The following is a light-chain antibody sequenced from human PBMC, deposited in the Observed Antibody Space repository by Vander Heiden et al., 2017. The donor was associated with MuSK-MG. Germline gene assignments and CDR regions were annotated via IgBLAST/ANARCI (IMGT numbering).Light chain of an antibody. CDR3: QQYNNYYT. Sequence: EMVMTQSPGTLSVSPGERVTLSCRASQSVRSNLAWYQQKPGQAPRLLIYGASTRATGIPARFSGSGSGTEFTLTISSLQSEDFAVYYCQQYNNYYTFGQGTKLXIK. V-gene: IGKV3-15*01. CDR2: GAS. J-gene: IGKJ2*01. CDR1: QSVRSN.